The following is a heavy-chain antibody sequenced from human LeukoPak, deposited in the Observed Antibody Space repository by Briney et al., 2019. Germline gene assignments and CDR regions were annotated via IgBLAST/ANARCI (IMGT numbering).Heavy chain of an antibody. Sequence: GGSLRLSREAPGLTLSTSAMSWVRQAPGKGLEWVSAISGSGGSTYYADSVKGRFTISRDNFKNTLYLQLNSLRAEDTAKYYCAKEKILSTGHYFYFYGMDVWGQGTTVSVSS. V-gene: IGHV3-23*01. CDR1: GLTLSTSA. CDR3: AKEKILSTGHYFYFYGMDV. D-gene: IGHD3-3*01. J-gene: IGHJ6*02. CDR2: ISGSGGST.